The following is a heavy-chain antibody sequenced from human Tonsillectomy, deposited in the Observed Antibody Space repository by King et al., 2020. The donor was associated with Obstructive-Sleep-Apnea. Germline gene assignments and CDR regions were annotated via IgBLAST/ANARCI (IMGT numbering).Heavy chain of an antibody. CDR2: ISSSSSAM. V-gene: IGHV3-48*04. J-gene: IGHJ4*02. Sequence: VQLVESGGGLVQPGGSLRLSCAASGFIFSSYSMNWVRQAPGKGLEGVSVISSSSSAMYYADSLKGRVTISRDNAKNSLYLQMSSLRAEDTAVYYCAALDYWGQGTLVTVSS. CDR1: GFIFSSYS. CDR3: AALDY.